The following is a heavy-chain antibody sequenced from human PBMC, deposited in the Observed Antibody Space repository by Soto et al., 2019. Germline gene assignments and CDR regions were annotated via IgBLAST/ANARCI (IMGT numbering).Heavy chain of an antibody. CDR1: GGTFSSYA. CDR3: AGVAVTAVYYYGMDV. CDR2: IIPIFGTA. V-gene: IGHV1-69*12. D-gene: IGHD2-15*01. Sequence: QVQLVQSGAAVKKPGSSVKVSCKASGGTFSSYAISWVRQAPGQGLEWMGGIIPIFGTANYAQKFQGRVTITADESTSTAYMELSSLRSQYTAVYYCAGVAVTAVYYYGMDVWGQGTTVTVSS. J-gene: IGHJ6*02.